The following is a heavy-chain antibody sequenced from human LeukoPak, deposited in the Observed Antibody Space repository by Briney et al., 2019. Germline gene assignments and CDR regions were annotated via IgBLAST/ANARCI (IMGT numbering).Heavy chain of an antibody. D-gene: IGHD6-19*01. Sequence: NPSETLSLTCTVSGGSISSYYWSWIRQPPGKGLEWIGYIYYSGSTNYNPSLKSRVTISVDTSKNQFSLKLSSVTAADTAVYYCARVGSSGWDNNGYWGQGTLVTVSS. CDR1: GGSISSYY. CDR3: ARVGSSGWDNNGY. J-gene: IGHJ4*02. V-gene: IGHV4-59*01. CDR2: IYYSGST.